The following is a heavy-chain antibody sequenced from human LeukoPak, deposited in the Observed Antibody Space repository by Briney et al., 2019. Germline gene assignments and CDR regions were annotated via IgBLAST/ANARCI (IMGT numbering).Heavy chain of an antibody. CDR3: ARATPKLRYFDWLLPSYAFDI. J-gene: IGHJ3*02. CDR2: INPNSGGT. D-gene: IGHD3-9*01. CDR1: GYTFTGYY. V-gene: IGHV1-2*02. Sequence: ASVKVSCKASGYTFTGYYMHWVRQAPGQGLEWMGWINPNSGGTNYAQKFQGRVTMTRDTSISTAYMELSRLRSDDTAVYYCARATPKLRYFDWLLPSYAFDIWRQGTMVTVSS.